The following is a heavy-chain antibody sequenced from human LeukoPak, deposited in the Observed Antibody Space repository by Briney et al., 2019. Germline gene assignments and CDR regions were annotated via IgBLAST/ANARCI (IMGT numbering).Heavy chain of an antibody. Sequence: ASVKVSCKASGYTFTSYFLHWVRQAPGQGLEWMGVFNPSDDSTTYAQRFQGRVTMTGDTSTATVHMELSNLSSEDMAVYYCARSLMLLIHSDWYEFDSWGQGTLLTVSS. V-gene: IGHV1-46*01. CDR2: FNPSDDST. CDR1: GYTFTSYF. D-gene: IGHD6-19*01. J-gene: IGHJ4*02. CDR3: ARSLMLLIHSDWYEFDS.